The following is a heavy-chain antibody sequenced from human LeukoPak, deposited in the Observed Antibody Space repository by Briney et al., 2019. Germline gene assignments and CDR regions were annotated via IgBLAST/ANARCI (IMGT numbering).Heavy chain of an antibody. J-gene: IGHJ4*02. CDR3: ARRDMGATLWSCNY. CDR2: ISSSSSYI. V-gene: IGHV3-21*01. D-gene: IGHD1-26*01. Sequence: KPGGSLRLSCAASGFTFSSYSMNWVRQAPGKGLEWVSSISSSSSYIYYADSVKGRFTISRDNAKNSLYLQMNSLRAEDTAVYYCARRDMGATLWSCNYWGQGALVTVSS. CDR1: GFTFSSYS.